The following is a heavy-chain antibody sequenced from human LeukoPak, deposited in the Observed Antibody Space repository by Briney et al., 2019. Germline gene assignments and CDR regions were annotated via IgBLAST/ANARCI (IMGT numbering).Heavy chain of an antibody. CDR1: GFTFDDYT. V-gene: IGHV3-9*01. J-gene: IGHJ6*02. CDR2: ISWNGVTL. CDR3: SKDMVARPQYYFYGMDV. Sequence: GGSLRLSCAASGFTFDDYTMHWVRRLPGQGLEWVSGISWNGVTLGYADSVKGRFTISRDSAKNFLYLQMNSLRPEDTALYFCSKDMVARPQYYFYGMDVWGHGTTVTVSS. D-gene: IGHD4-11*01.